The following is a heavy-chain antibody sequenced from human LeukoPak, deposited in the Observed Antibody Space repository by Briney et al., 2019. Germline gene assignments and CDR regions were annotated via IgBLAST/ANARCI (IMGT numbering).Heavy chain of an antibody. V-gene: IGHV4-34*01. CDR3: ARHIKIITVTTRVPPGWFDP. D-gene: IGHD4-17*01. Sequence: SETLSLTCAVYGGSFSDYYWSWIRQPPGKGLEWIGEINHSGSTNYNPSLKSRVTISVDTSKNQFSLKLSPVTAADTAVYYCARHIKIITVTTRVPPGWFDPWGQGTLVTVSS. J-gene: IGHJ5*02. CDR2: INHSGST. CDR1: GGSFSDYY.